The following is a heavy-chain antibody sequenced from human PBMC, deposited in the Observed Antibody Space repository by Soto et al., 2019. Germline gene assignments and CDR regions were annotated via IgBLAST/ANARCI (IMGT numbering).Heavy chain of an antibody. Sequence: GGSLRLSCAASGFTFSSYSMNWVRQAPGKGLEWVSYISSSSSTIYYADSVKGRFTISRDNSKNTLYLEMNSLRVEDTAVYYCAREGSIAVAAHGYWGQGT. CDR1: GFTFSSYS. J-gene: IGHJ4*02. CDR3: AREGSIAVAAHGY. CDR2: ISSSSSTI. V-gene: IGHV3-48*01. D-gene: IGHD6-19*01.